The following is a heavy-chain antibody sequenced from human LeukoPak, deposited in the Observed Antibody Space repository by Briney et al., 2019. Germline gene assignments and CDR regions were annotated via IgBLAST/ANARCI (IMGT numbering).Heavy chain of an antibody. Sequence: GGSLRLSCATSGFIFSSYGMHWVRQAPGKGLEWVAFVRYDGSNRYFADSVKGRFTISRDNSKNTLFLQMNSLKPEDTAMYYCAKDLLVSGWGYYFDYWGQGTLVTVSS. V-gene: IGHV3-30*02. D-gene: IGHD6-19*01. CDR3: AKDLLVSGWGYYFDY. CDR1: GFIFSSYG. J-gene: IGHJ4*02. CDR2: VRYDGSNR.